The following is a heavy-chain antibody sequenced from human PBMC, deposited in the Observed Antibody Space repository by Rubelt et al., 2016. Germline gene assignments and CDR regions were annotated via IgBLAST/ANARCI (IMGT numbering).Heavy chain of an antibody. CDR1: GFTFSSYS. CDR2: ISSSSSYI. J-gene: IGHJ4*02. D-gene: IGHD5-24*01. CDR3: AKGVEMATIFDY. V-gene: IGHV3-21*04. Sequence: EVQLVESGGGLVKPGGSLRLSCAASGFTFSSYSMNWVRQAPGKGLEWVSSISSSSSYIYYADSVKGRFTISRDNAKNSLYLQMNSLRAEDTALYYCAKGVEMATIFDYWGQGTLVTVSS.